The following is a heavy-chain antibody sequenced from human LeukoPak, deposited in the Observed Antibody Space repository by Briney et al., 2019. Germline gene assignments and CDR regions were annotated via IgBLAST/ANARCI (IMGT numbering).Heavy chain of an antibody. D-gene: IGHD3-22*01. CDR2: ISYDGNNK. J-gene: IGHJ4*02. CDR1: GFTFSNYA. CDR3: ARASTMIVVVPEPGVFDY. Sequence: PGRSLRLSCAASGFTFSNYAMHWVRQAPGRGLEWVAAISYDGNNKYYADSVKGRFTISRDNSKNTLYLQMNSLRAEDTAVYYCARASTMIVVVPEPGVFDYWGQGTLVTVSS. V-gene: IGHV3-30*04.